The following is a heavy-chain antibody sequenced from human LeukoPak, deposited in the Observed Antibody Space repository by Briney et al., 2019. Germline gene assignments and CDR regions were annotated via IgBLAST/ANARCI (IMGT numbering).Heavy chain of an antibody. V-gene: IGHV4-39*01. CDR3: ARHRAATITSIYWFDP. J-gene: IGHJ5*02. Sequence: PSETLSLTCTVSGGSITSSSYYWGWIRQPPGKGLEWIGSISYSGSTYYNPSLKSRVTISVDTSKNQFSLKLSSVTAADTAVYYCARHRAATITSIYWFDPWGQGTLVTVSS. CDR1: GGSITSSSYY. CDR2: ISYSGST. D-gene: IGHD5-12*01.